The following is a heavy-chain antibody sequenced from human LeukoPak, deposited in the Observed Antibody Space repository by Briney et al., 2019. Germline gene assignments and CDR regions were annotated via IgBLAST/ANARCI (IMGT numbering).Heavy chain of an antibody. Sequence: SETLSLTCTVSGGSISSYYWSWIRQPPGKGLEWIGYIYYSGSTNYNPSLKSRVTISVDTSKNQFSLKLSSVTAADTAVYYCAREGYYDSSGYYWFDPWGQGTLVAVSS. CDR1: GGSISSYY. CDR3: AREGYYDSSGYYWFDP. CDR2: IYYSGST. V-gene: IGHV4-59*01. J-gene: IGHJ5*02. D-gene: IGHD3-22*01.